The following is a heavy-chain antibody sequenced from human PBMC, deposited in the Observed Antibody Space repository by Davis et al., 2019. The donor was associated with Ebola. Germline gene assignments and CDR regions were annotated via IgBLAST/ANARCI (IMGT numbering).Heavy chain of an antibody. D-gene: IGHD4-17*01. Sequence: AASVKVSCKTSGFTFTENYLHWVRQAPGQGLEWMGWINLKSGATNYAPKFQGWVTMTRDTSITTAYMELTSLKSEDTGMYYCARPKMITDLRSWGQGTLVTVSS. CDR1: GFTFTENY. V-gene: IGHV1-2*04. J-gene: IGHJ4*02. CDR2: INLKSGAT. CDR3: ARPKMITDLRS.